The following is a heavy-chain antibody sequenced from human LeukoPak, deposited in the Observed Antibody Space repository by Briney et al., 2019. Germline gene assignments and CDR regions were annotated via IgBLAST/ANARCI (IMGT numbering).Heavy chain of an antibody. D-gene: IGHD1-26*01. V-gene: IGHV4-39*01. CDR2: VYYSGST. J-gene: IGHJ2*01. Sequence: SETLSLTCIVSGGSISSSSYFWGWIRQPPGKGLEWIGSVYYSGSTYYNPSLKSRVTVSVDTSKNQFSLKLTSVTAADTAVYYCARQGGATSSYWYFDLWGRGTLVTVSS. CDR1: GGSISSSSYF. CDR3: ARQGGATSSYWYFDL.